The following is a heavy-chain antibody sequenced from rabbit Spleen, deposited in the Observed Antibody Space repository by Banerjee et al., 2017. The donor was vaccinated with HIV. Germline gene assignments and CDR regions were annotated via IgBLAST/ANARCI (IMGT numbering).Heavy chain of an antibody. CDR3: ARDSGSSFSTYGMDL. Sequence: LEESGGGLVKPGGTLTLTCTVSGFSFSSNWICWVRQAPGKGLEWIACISAGSSGTTYYASWPKGRFTISKASSTTVTLQMTSLTAADTATYFCARDSGSSFSTYGMDLWGQGTLVTVS. V-gene: IGHV1S45*01. CDR1: GFSFSSNW. D-gene: IGHD8-1*01. J-gene: IGHJ6*01. CDR2: ISAGSSGTT.